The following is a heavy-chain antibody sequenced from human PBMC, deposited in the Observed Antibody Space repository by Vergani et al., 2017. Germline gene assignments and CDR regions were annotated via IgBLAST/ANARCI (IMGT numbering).Heavy chain of an antibody. V-gene: IGHV3-23*01. CDR1: GFPFSSYV. CDR3: AKDYGDYLIPSFDY. J-gene: IGHJ4*02. CDR2: ISGSGGST. Sequence: EVQLLESGGGLVQPGGSLRLSCAASGFPFSSYVMSWVRQAPGKGLEWVSAISGSGGSTYYADSVKGRCTISRDNSKNTLYLQMNSLRAEDTAVYYCAKDYGDYLIPSFDYWGQGTLVTVSS. D-gene: IGHD4-17*01.